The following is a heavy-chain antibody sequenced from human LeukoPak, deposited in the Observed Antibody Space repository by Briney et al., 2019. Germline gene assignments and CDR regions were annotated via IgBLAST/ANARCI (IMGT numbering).Heavy chain of an antibody. CDR2: INHSGST. V-gene: IGHV4-34*01. D-gene: IGHD3/OR15-3a*01. CDR1: GGSFSGYY. Sequence: SETQSLTCAVYGGSFSGYYWSWIRQPPGKGLEWIGEINHSGSTNYNPSLKSRVTISVDTSKNQFSLKLSSVTAADTAVYYCARSGLSRAFDIWGQGTMVTVSS. J-gene: IGHJ3*02. CDR3: ARSGLSRAFDI.